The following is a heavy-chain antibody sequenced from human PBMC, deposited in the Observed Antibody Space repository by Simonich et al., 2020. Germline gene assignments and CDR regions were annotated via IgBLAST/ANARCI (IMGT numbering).Heavy chain of an antibody. CDR2: INPNICGT. J-gene: IGHJ1*01. CDR1: GYTVTGYN. CDR3: ARSHIAAAGTGYFQH. D-gene: IGHD6-13*01. V-gene: IGHV1-2*02. Sequence: QVQLVQSGAEVKKPGASVKVSCKASGYTVTGYNMHWVRQASGQGLEEMGWINPNICGTNYAQKFKGRVTMTRDTSISTADMELSRLRSDDTAVYYCARSHIAAAGTGYFQHWGQGTLVTVSS.